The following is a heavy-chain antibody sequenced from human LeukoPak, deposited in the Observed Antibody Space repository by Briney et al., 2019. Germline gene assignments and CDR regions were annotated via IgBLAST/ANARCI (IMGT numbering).Heavy chain of an antibody. CDR3: ARNYFDTSGLDTLDV. V-gene: IGHV3-11*04. CDR2: ISSSGTTI. D-gene: IGHD3-22*01. CDR1: GFTFSAYY. Sequence: GGSLRLSCAASGFTFSAYYVSWIRQAPGKGLEWVLYISSSGTTIYYAVSVKGRFTISRDNAKNSLYLQLNSLRVEDTAVYYCARNYFDTSGLDTLDVWGQGTMVTVAS. J-gene: IGHJ3*01.